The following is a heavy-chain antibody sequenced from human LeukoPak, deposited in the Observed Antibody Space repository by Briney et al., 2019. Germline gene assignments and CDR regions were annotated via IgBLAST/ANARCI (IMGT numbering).Heavy chain of an antibody. Sequence: ASVKVSCKASGYTFSHHYMHWVRQAPGQGLEWVGIISPSDGSTTYAQKFQGRVTMTRDTSTSTVYMELSSLRSEDTAVYYCARGGRATRQEDWFDPWGQGTLVTVSS. J-gene: IGHJ5*02. CDR2: ISPSDGST. V-gene: IGHV1-46*01. D-gene: IGHD2-15*01. CDR1: GYTFSHHY. CDR3: ARGGRATRQEDWFDP.